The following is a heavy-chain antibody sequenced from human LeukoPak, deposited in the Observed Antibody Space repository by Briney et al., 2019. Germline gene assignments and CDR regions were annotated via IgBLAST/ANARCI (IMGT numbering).Heavy chain of an antibody. Sequence: ASVKVSCKASGYTFTDYYIHWVRQAPGQGLEWMGWINPNSGGTNYTQKFQGRVTMTRDTSISTAYLELNRLTSDDTAVYYCARVLARYGNLDYWSQGILVTASS. J-gene: IGHJ4*02. CDR2: INPNSGGT. CDR3: ARVLARYGNLDY. CDR1: GYTFTDYY. D-gene: IGHD1-14*01. V-gene: IGHV1-2*02.